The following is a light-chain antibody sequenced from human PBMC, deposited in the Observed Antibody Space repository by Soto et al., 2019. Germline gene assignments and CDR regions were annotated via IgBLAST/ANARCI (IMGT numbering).Light chain of an antibody. CDR2: DAS. CDR3: QQRSNWPG. Sequence: EIVLTQSPATLSLSPGERATLSCRASQSVSSYLAWYQQKAGQAPRLLIYDASNRATGIPARFSGSGSGTDFTLTISSLEPEDFAVYYCQQRSNWPGFGGGTKVDIK. V-gene: IGKV3-11*01. J-gene: IGKJ4*01. CDR1: QSVSSY.